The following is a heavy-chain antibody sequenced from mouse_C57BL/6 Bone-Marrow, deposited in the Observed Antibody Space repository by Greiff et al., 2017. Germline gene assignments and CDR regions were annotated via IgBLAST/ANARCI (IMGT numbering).Heavy chain of an antibody. CDR2: INPGSGGT. Sequence: QVQLQQSGAELVRPGPSVTVSCTASGYAFTNYLIEWVQQRPGQGLEWIGVINPGSGGTTYNEKFKGKATLTADKSSNTADMQLSSLTSEDSAVYFCARDPHYYGSTMDYWGQGTSVTVSS. CDR3: ARDPHYYGSTMDY. J-gene: IGHJ4*01. CDR1: GYAFTNYL. V-gene: IGHV1-54*01. D-gene: IGHD1-1*01.